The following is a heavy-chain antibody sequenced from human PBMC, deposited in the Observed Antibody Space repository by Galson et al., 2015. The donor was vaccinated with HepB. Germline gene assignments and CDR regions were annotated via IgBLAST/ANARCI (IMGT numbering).Heavy chain of an antibody. CDR2: ISSSGHYT. J-gene: IGHJ4*02. CDR3: ASDCPRGGSTCYSSGDY. CDR1: GFTFSDYY. Sequence: SLRLSSATSGFTFSDYYMAWVRQAPGKGLEWVSYISSSGHYTNTEDALKGRFFISRDYAKNSLYLQMNSLRAEDTAVYYCASDCPRGGSTCYSSGDYWGQGTLVTVSS. V-gene: IGHV3-11*06. D-gene: IGHD2-15*01.